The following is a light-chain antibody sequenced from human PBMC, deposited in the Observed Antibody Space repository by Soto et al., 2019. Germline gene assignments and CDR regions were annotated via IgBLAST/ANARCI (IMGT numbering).Light chain of an antibody. Sequence: EIVMTQSPAALSVSPGDRATLSCMASQSVSNTLAWYQQKPGQAPRLLIYGASTRATGIPARFSGSGSGTEFTLTISSPQSEDCSGYYCQQYNNWPPSTFGQGTKLEIK. J-gene: IGKJ2*02. CDR1: QSVSNT. CDR3: QQYNNWPPST. V-gene: IGKV3-15*01. CDR2: GAS.